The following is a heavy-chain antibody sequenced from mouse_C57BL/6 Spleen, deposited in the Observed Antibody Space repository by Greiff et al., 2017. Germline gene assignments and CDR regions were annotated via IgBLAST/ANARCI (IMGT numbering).Heavy chain of an antibody. Sequence: EVNVVESGEGLVKPGGSLKLSCAASGFTFSSYAMSWVRQTPEKRLEWVAYISSGGDYIYYADTVKGRFTISRDNARNTLYLQMSSLKSEDTAMYYCTRDGDYGGDYWGQGTTLTVSS. CDR2: ISSGGDYI. J-gene: IGHJ2*01. V-gene: IGHV5-9-1*02. CDR3: TRDGDYGGDY. D-gene: IGHD2-4*01. CDR1: GFTFSSYA.